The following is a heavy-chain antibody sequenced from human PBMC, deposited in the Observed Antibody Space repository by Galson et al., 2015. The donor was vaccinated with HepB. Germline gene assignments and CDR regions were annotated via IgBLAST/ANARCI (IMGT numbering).Heavy chain of an antibody. V-gene: IGHV3-33*01. D-gene: IGHD3-22*01. CDR2: IWYDGSNK. Sequence: SLRLSCAASGFTFSSYGMHWVRQAPGKGLEWVAVIWYDGSNKYYADSVKGRFTISRDNSKNTLYLQMNSLRAEDTAVYYCARDSLYYDSSGYSPDWYFDLWGRGTLVTVSS. J-gene: IGHJ2*01. CDR1: GFTFSSYG. CDR3: ARDSLYYDSSGYSPDWYFDL.